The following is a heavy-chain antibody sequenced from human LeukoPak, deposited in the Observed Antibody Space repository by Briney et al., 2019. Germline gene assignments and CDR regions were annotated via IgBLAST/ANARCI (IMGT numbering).Heavy chain of an antibody. Sequence: KPSQTLSLTCTVSGGSISSGGYYWSWIRQHPGKGLEWIGYIYYSGSTYYNPSLKSRVTISVDTSKNQFSLKLSSVTAADTAVYYCARDYSSGYYYPAGAFDIWGQGTMVTVSS. CDR2: IYYSGST. J-gene: IGHJ3*02. CDR1: GGSISSGGYY. D-gene: IGHD3-22*01. CDR3: ARDYSSGYYYPAGAFDI. V-gene: IGHV4-31*03.